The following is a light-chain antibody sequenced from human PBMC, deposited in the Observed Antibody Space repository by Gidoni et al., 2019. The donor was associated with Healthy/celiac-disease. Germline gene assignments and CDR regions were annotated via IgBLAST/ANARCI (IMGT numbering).Light chain of an antibody. CDR2: GAS. CDR3: QQYGSSPPFT. V-gene: IGKV3-20*01. CDR1: QSVSSSY. Sequence: EIGLTQSPGTLSLSPGERATLSCRASQSVSSSYLAWYQQKPGQAPRLLIYGASSRATGIPDRFSGSGSGTDFTLTISRLEPEDFAVYYCQQYGSSPPFTFGPGTKVDIK. J-gene: IGKJ3*01.